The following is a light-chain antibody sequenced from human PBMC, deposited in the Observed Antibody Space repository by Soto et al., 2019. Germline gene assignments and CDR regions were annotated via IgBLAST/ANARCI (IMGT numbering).Light chain of an antibody. CDR1: TGAVTSGHW. V-gene: IGLV7-46*01. CDR3: CLSHGGVVV. CDR2: DTN. J-gene: IGLJ2*01. Sequence: QAVVTQESSLTVSPGGTVTVTCGSSTGAVTSGHWPYWFQQRPGQTPRTLIYDTNIKHSWTPGRFSGSLLGGKAALTLSGAQPEDEADYYCCLSHGGVVVFGGGTKLTVL.